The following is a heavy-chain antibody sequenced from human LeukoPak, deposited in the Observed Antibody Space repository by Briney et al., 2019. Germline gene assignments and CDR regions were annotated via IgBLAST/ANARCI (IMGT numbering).Heavy chain of an antibody. CDR3: ARSHYDFWSGHPFDY. CDR1: GGSISSYY. V-gene: IGHV4-59*01. J-gene: IGHJ4*02. Sequence: PSETLSLTCTVSGGSISSYYWSRIRQPPGKGLEWIGYIYYSGSTNYNPSLKSRVTISVDTSKNQFSLKLSSVTAADTAVYYCARSHYDFWSGHPFDYWGQGTLVTVSS. CDR2: IYYSGST. D-gene: IGHD3-3*01.